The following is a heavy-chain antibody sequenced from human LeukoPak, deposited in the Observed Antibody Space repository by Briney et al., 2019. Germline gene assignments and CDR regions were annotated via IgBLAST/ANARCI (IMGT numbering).Heavy chain of an antibody. V-gene: IGHV4-61*01. Sequence: SETLSLTCTVSGGSVSSTTNYWSWVRQPPGKEPEWIGYMHYSGSTNYNPSLKSRVTISLDTSKNQFSLNLSSVTAADTAVYYCASLLGPWYIDFWGQGILVTVSS. CDR2: MHYSGST. CDR3: ASLLGPWYIDF. J-gene: IGHJ4*02. CDR1: GGSVSSTTNY. D-gene: IGHD1-14*01.